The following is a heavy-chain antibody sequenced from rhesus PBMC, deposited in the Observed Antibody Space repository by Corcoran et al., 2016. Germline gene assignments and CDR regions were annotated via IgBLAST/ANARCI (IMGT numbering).Heavy chain of an antibody. CDR1: GGSVSSSNW. CDR3: ARDPKAMTLDY. V-gene: IGHV4-65*01. Sequence: QVQLQESGPGLVKPSETLSLTCAVSGGSVSSSNWWSWIRQPPGKGLEWIGYIIGSSGSTYYNPSRKSRVTISTDTSKNQFSLKLSSVTAADTAVYYCARDPKAMTLDYWGQGVLVTVSS. J-gene: IGHJ4*01. D-gene: IGHD1-32*01. CDR2: IIGSSGST.